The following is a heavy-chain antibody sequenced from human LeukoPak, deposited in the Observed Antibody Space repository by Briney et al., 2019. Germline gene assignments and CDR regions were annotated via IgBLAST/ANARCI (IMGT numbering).Heavy chain of an antibody. J-gene: IGHJ6*02. CDR3: ARGHYDFWSGYQSYGMDV. CDR1: GFTFSSYA. V-gene: IGHV3-30-3*01. Sequence: AGGSLRFSCAASGFTFSSYAMHWVRQAPGKGLEWVAVISYDGSNKYYADSVKGRFTISRDNSKNTLYLQMNSLRAEDTAVYYCARGHYDFWSGYQSYGMDVWGQGTTVTVSS. D-gene: IGHD3-3*01. CDR2: ISYDGSNK.